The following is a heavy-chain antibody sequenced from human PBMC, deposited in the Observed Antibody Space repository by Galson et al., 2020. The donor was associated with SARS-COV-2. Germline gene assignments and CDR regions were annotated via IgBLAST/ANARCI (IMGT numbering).Heavy chain of an antibody. Sequence: GASVKVSCKASGGTFSDYGFSWVRQAPGQGLEWMGGFIPIFGTASYAQKFQGRVTITTDESTSTAYMELSSLRYEDTAVYYCAFTLGSCTTTSCPLPKYFYMDVWDKGTTVTVSS. D-gene: IGHD2-2*01. J-gene: IGHJ6*03. CDR3: AFTLGSCTTTSCPLPKYFYMDV. V-gene: IGHV1-69*05. CDR2: FIPIFGTA. CDR1: GGTFSDYG.